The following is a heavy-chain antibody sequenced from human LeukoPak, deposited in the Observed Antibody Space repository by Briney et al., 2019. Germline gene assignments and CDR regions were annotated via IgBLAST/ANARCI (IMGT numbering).Heavy chain of an antibody. CDR3: ARLGPASSGWPESFDY. CDR2: AYGDGNSK. CDR1: GFTFSSYA. Sequence: GRSLRLSCTASGFTFSSYAIHWVRQAPGKGLEWVAVAYGDGNSKYYVDSVKGRFTISRDNAKNSLDLQMNSLRVEDTAVYYCARLGPASSGWPESFDYWGQGTLVTVSS. D-gene: IGHD6-19*01. J-gene: IGHJ4*02. V-gene: IGHV3-30*04.